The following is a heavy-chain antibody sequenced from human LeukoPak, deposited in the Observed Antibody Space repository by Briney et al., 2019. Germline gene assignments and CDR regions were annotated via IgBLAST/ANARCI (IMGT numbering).Heavy chain of an antibody. CDR1: GFTFTTYW. Sequence: PGGSLRLSRAASGFTFTTYWMYWVRQAPGKGLEWVSRIDPAGTRTAYADSVKGRFTISRDNAKNTLYTQMNSLRAEDTAVYYCVSYNWNYPDYWGQGTLVTVSS. CDR2: IDPAGTRT. J-gene: IGHJ4*01. V-gene: IGHV3-74*01. D-gene: IGHD1-7*01. CDR3: VSYNWNYPDY.